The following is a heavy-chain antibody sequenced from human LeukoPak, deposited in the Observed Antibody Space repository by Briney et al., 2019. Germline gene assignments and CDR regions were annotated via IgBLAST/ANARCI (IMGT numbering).Heavy chain of an antibody. V-gene: IGHV4-59*01. CDR3: ARWRLRSYWFDP. CDR1: GGSISSYY. CDR2: IYYSGST. D-gene: IGHD4-17*01. Sequence: PSETLSLTCTVSGGSISSYYWSWIRQPPGKGLEWIGYIYYSGSTNYNPSLKSRVIISVDTSKNQLSLKLSSVTAADTAVYYCARWRLRSYWFDPWGQGTLVTVSS. J-gene: IGHJ5*02.